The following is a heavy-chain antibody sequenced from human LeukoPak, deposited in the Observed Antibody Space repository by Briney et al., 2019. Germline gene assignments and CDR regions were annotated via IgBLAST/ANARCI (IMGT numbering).Heavy chain of an antibody. CDR2: TSGSGVSA. D-gene: IGHD6-13*01. CDR3: GEQLVPKI. J-gene: IGHJ4*02. Sequence: GGSLRLSCAASGFTFSSYAMSWVRQAPGKGLEWVSATSGSGVSAYYADSVKGRFTISRDNSKNTLYLQMNSLRAEDTAVYYCGEQLVPKIRGQGTLVTVSS. V-gene: IGHV3-23*01. CDR1: GFTFSSYA.